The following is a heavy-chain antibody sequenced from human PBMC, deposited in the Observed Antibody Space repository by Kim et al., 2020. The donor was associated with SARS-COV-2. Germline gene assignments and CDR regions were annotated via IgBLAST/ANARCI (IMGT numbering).Heavy chain of an antibody. CDR1: GYSFTSYW. CDR2: IYPGDSDT. J-gene: IGHJ5*02. V-gene: IGHV5-51*01. Sequence: GESLKISCKGSGYSFTSYWIGWVRQMPGKGLEWMGIIYPGDSDTRYSPSFQGQVTISADKSISTAYLQWSSLKASDTAVYYCVKVPAANGDWFDPWGQGTLVTVSS. CDR3: VKVPAANGDWFDP. D-gene: IGHD2-2*01.